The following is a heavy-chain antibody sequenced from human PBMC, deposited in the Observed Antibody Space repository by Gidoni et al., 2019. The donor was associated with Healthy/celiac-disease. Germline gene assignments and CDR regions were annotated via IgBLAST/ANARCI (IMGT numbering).Heavy chain of an antibody. CDR3: ARGQSPTARRYFPY. CDR2: INHSGST. CDR1: GGSFSGYY. Sequence: QVQLQQWGAGLLKPSETLSLTCAVYGGSFSGYYWSWIRQPPGKGLEWIGEINHSGSTNYNPSLKSRVTISVDTSKNQFSLKLSSVTAADTAVYYCARGQSPTARRYFPYWGQGTLVTVSS. J-gene: IGHJ4*02. D-gene: IGHD3-9*01. V-gene: IGHV4-34*01.